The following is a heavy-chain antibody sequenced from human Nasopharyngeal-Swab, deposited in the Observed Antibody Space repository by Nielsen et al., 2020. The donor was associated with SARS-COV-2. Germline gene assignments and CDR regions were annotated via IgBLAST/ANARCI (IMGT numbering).Heavy chain of an antibody. V-gene: IGHV3-13*04. CDR2: IGTAGDT. Sequence: GGSLRLSCAASGLTFSSYDMHWVRQATGKGLEWVSAIGTAGDTYYPGSVKGRFTISRENAKNSLYLQMNSLRAGDTAVYYCARAVGYCSSTSCYYYYGMDVWGQGTTVTVSS. CDR3: ARAVGYCSSTSCYYYYGMDV. J-gene: IGHJ6*02. CDR1: GLTFSSYD. D-gene: IGHD2-2*03.